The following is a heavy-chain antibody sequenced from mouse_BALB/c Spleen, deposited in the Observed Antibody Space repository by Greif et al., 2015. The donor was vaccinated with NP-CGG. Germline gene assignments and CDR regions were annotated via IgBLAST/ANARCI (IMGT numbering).Heavy chain of an antibody. CDR1: GFTFSSYA. Sequence: EVQLVESGGGLVKPGGSLKLSCAASGFTFSSYAMSWVRQSPEKRLEWVAEISSGGSYTYYPDTVTGRFTISRDNAKNTLYLEMSSLRSEDTAMYYCARKAYGNSYYFDYWGQGTTLTISS. CDR2: ISSGGSYT. D-gene: IGHD2-1*01. V-gene: IGHV5-9-4*01. J-gene: IGHJ2*01. CDR3: ARKAYGNSYYFDY.